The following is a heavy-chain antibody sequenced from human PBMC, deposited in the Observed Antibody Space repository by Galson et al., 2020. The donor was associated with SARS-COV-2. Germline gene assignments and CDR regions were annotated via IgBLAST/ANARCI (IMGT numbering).Heavy chain of an antibody. V-gene: IGHV1-18*01. Sequence: SVKVSCKASGYTFTSNGINWVRQAPGKGLEWMGWISVYNGNTNNVQKFHGRVTMSTDTPTSTAYMALRSLRSDDTTVYYCARDLQSYCRGIDCGGFDYWGQGALVTVSS. CDR1: GYTFTSNG. D-gene: IGHD2-15*01. CDR3: ARDLQSYCRGIDCGGFDY. J-gene: IGHJ4*02. CDR2: ISVYNGNT.